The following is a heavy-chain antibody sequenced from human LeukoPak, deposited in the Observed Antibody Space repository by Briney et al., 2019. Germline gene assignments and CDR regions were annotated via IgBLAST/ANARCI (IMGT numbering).Heavy chain of an antibody. CDR3: AREFMVRGVTFDY. CDR1: GFTFSSYG. V-gene: IGHV3-30*03. CDR2: ISYDGSNK. J-gene: IGHJ4*02. Sequence: PGRSLRLSCAASGFTFSSYGMHWVRQAPGKGLEWVAVISYDGSNKYYADSVKGRFTISRDNSKNTLYLQMNSLRAEDTAVYYCAREFMVRGVTFDYWGQGTLVTVSS. D-gene: IGHD3-10*01.